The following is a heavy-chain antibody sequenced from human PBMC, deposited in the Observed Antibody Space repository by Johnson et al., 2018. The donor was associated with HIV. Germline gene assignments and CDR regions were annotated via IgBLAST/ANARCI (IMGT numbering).Heavy chain of an antibody. CDR3: AKDGAMAFDI. CDR1: GFIFNDYV. V-gene: IGHV3-48*03. CDR2: ISSSGSTI. D-gene: IGHD2-2*01. Sequence: EMQLVESGGGLVKPGGSLRLSCAASGFIFNDYVMNWVRQALGKGLEWVSYISSSGSTIYYADSVKGRFTISRDNAKNSLYLQMNSLRAEDTAVYYCAKDGAMAFDIWGQGTLVTVSS. J-gene: IGHJ3*02.